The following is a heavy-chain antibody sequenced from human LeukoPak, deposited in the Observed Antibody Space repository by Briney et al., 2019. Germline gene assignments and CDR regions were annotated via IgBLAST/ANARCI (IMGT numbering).Heavy chain of an antibody. J-gene: IGHJ6*04. CDR1: GFTFSSYA. CDR2: ISGSGDNT. CDR3: AELGITMIGGV. D-gene: IGHD3-10*02. V-gene: IGHV3-23*01. Sequence: GGSLRLSCAASGFTFSSYAMSWVRQAPGKGLEWVSGISGSGDNTYCADSVKGRFTISRDNSKNTLYLQMNSLRAEDTAVYYCAELGITMIGGVWGKGTTVTISS.